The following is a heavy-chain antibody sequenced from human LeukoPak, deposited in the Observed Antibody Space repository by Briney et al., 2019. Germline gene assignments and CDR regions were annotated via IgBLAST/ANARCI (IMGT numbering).Heavy chain of an antibody. CDR1: GGSISSYY. V-gene: IGHV4-59*01. CDR3: ARDLRN. J-gene: IGHJ4*02. Sequence: SETLSLTCTVSGGSISSYYWSWIRQPPGKGLEWVGYIYYSGSTNYNPSLKSRVTISVDTSKNQFSLKLSSVTAADTAVYYCARDLRNWGQGTLVTVSS. CDR2: IYYSGST.